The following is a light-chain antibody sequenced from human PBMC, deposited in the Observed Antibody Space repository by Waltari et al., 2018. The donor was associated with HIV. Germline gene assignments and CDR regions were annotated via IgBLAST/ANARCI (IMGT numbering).Light chain of an antibody. Sequence: EIVMTQSPVTLSVSPGERATLSCRASQSVSSKLAWYQQKPGQAPRLLIYGASTRATGIPTRFSGSGSATEFPLTISSLQSEDFAVYFCQQFDKWPLTFGGGTKVEI. J-gene: IGKJ4*01. CDR1: QSVSSK. V-gene: IGKV3-15*01. CDR3: QQFDKWPLT. CDR2: GAS.